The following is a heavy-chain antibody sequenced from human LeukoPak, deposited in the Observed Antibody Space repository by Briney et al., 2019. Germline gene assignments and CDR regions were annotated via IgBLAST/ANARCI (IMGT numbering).Heavy chain of an antibody. CDR2: ISYDGSNK. CDR3: ALWGPSGMDV. Sequence: GGSLRLSCAASGFTFSSYAMHWVRQAPGKGLAWVAVISYDGSNKYYADSVKGRFTISRDNSKNTLYLQMNSLRAEDTAVYYCALWGPSGMDVWGQGATVTVSS. V-gene: IGHV3-30-3*01. J-gene: IGHJ6*02. CDR1: GFTFSSYA. D-gene: IGHD3-10*01.